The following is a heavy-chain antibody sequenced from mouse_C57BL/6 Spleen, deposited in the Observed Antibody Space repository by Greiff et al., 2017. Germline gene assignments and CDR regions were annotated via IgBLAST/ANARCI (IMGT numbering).Heavy chain of an antibody. CDR1: GYTFTSYW. CDR2: IYPSDSET. D-gene: IGHD2-5*01. V-gene: IGHV1-61*01. J-gene: IGHJ1*03. Sequence: VQLQQPGAELVRPGSSVKLSCKASGYTFTSYWMDWVKQRPGQGLEWIGNIYPSDSETHYNQKFKDKATLTVDKSSSTAYMQLSSLTSEDSAVYYCARWGGYSNYRYFDVWGTGTTVTVSS. CDR3: ARWGGYSNYRYFDV.